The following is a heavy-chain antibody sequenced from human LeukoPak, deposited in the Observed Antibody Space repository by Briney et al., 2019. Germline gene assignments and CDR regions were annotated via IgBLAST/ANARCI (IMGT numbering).Heavy chain of an antibody. CDR2: INPSGGST. D-gene: IGHD1-26*01. CDR1: GYIFTRYG. CDR3: ARESSDVQWDLDY. Sequence: ASVKVSCKASGYIFTRYGISWVRQAPGQGLEWMGMINPSGGSTSYAQNFQSRVTTTRDTTTSTVYMELSSLRSEDTAVYYCARESSDVQWDLDYWGQGTLVTVPS. V-gene: IGHV1-46*01. J-gene: IGHJ4*02.